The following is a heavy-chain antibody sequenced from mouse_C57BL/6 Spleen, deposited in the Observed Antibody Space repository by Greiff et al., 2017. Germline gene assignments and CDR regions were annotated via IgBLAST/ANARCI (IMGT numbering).Heavy chain of an antibody. J-gene: IGHJ3*01. Sequence: EVKVEASGGGLVQPGGSMKLSCVASGFTFSNYWMNWVRQSPEKGLEWVAQIRLKSDNYATHYAESVKGRFTISRDDSKSSVYLQMNNLRAEDTGIYYCTGLFWFAYWGQGTLVTVSA. V-gene: IGHV6-3*01. CDR3: TGLFWFAY. CDR2: IRLKSDNYAT. CDR1: GFTFSNYW.